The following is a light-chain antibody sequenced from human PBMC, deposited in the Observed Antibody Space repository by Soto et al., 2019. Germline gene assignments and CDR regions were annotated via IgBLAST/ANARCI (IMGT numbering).Light chain of an antibody. CDR1: QSVDRSY. CDR3: QQYGSSPPMFT. CDR2: GAS. V-gene: IGKV3-20*01. J-gene: IGKJ2*01. Sequence: EGVLTQSPGTLSSSPGERATLSCRASQSVDRSYLSWYQQRPGQAPRLLIYGASSRATGIPDRFSGSGSGTDFTLTISRLEPEDFAVYFCQQYGSSPPMFTFGQGTKLEIK.